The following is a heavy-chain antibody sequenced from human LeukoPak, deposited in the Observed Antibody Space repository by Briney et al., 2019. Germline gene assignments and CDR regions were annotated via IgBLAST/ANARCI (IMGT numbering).Heavy chain of an antibody. V-gene: IGHV4-34*01. CDR1: GGSFSGYY. J-gene: IGHJ5*02. CDR2: INHSGST. Sequence: SETLPLTCAVYGGSFSGYYWSWIRQPPGKGLEWIGEINHSGSTNYNPSLKSRVTISVDTSRNQFSLKLSSVTAADTAVYYCASSKYNWNWRYNWFDPWGQGTLVTVSS. CDR3: ASSKYNWNWRYNWFDP. D-gene: IGHD1-7*01.